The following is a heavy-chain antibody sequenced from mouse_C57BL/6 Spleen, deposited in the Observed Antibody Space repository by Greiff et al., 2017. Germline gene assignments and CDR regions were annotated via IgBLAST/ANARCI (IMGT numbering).Heavy chain of an antibody. J-gene: IGHJ2*01. Sequence: QVQLQQSGPELVKPGASVKISCKASGYAFSSSWMNWVKQRPGKGLEWIGRIYPGDGDTNYNGKFKGKATLTADKSSSTAYMQLSSLTSEDSAVYFCARLTFYYFDYWGQGTTLTVSS. CDR3: ARLTFYYFDY. CDR2: IYPGDGDT. CDR1: GYAFSSSW. D-gene: IGHD1-1*01. V-gene: IGHV1-82*01.